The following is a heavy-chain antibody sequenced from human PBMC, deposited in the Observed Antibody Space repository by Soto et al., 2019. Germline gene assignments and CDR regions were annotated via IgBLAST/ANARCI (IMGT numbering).Heavy chain of an antibody. CDR1: GFTFSSYA. V-gene: IGHV3-23*01. J-gene: IGHJ6*02. D-gene: IGHD3-22*01. CDR3: AGSGYYYYYYGMDV. Sequence: GGSLRLSCAASGFTFSSYAMSWVRQAPGKGLEWVSAISGSGGSTYYADSVKGRFTISRDNSKNTLYLQMNSLRAEDTAVYYCAGSGYYYYYYGMDVWGQGTTVTVSS. CDR2: ISGSGGST.